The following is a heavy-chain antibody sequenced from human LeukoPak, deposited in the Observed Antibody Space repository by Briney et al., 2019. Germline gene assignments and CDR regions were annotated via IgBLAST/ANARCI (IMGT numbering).Heavy chain of an antibody. CDR1: GYTLTELS. CDR2: FDPEDGET. J-gene: IGHJ4*02. V-gene: IGHV1-24*01. D-gene: IGHD3-22*01. CDR3: ATQYYYDSSGYYALDY. Sequence: GASVKVSCKVSGYTLTELSMHWVRQAPGKGLEWMGGFDPEDGETIYAQKFQGRVIMTEDTSTDTAYMELSSLRSEDTAVYYCATQYYYDSSGYYALDYWGQGTLVTVSS.